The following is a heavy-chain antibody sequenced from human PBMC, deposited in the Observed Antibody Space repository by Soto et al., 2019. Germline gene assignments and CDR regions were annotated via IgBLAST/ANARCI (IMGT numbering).Heavy chain of an antibody. V-gene: IGHV4-4*07. CDR1: GGSISSYY. CDR3: ARCPSIAAPNWFDP. D-gene: IGHD6-6*01. J-gene: IGHJ5*02. Sequence: SETLSLTCTVSGGSISSYYWSWIRQPAGKGLEWIGRIYTSGSTNCNPSLKSRVTMSVDTSKNQFSLKLSSVTAADTAVYYCARCPSIAAPNWFDPWGQGTLVTVSS. CDR2: IYTSGST.